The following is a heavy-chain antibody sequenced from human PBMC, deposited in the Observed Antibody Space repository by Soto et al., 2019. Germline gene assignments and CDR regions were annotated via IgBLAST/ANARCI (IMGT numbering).Heavy chain of an antibody. CDR1: GFTVSSNY. J-gene: IGHJ4*02. V-gene: IGHV3-66*01. CDR3: ALTQYVSSGFYDDD. CDR2: IYSGGGT. Sequence: EVQLVESGGGLVQPGGSLRLSCAASGFTVSSNYMSWVRQAPGKGLEWVSVIYSGGGTYYADSVKGRFTISRDNSKNTLFLQMNSLGAEDTAVYYCALTQYVSSGFYDDDWGQGTLVTVSS. D-gene: IGHD3-22*01.